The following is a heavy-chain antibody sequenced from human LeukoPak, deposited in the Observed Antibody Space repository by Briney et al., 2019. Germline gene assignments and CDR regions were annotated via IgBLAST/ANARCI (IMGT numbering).Heavy chain of an antibody. J-gene: IGHJ6*03. V-gene: IGHV3-48*03. CDR2: IDSSGTI. D-gene: IGHD3-10*02. Sequence: GGSLRLSCAASGFTFSSYEMNWVRQAPGKGLEWVSHIDSSGTIYYADSVKGRATISRDNAKSSLYLQMNSLRAEDTAVYYCARVFLYYMDVWGKGTTVTISS. CDR1: GFTFSSYE. CDR3: ARVFLYYMDV.